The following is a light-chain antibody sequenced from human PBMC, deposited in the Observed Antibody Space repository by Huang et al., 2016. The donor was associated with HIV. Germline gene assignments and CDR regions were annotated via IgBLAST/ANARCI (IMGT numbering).Light chain of an antibody. CDR2: RAS. CDR1: QSISSGV. J-gene: IGKJ2*01. Sequence: IVLTQSPGTPSVSPGARPTLSCRASQSISSGVLAWFRQKPGQAHRLLNYRASSRAAGIPDRFGGSGSGTDFTLTINRLEPEDSAVYYCHQYGSSPPNPFGQGTKLEIK. CDR3: HQYGSSPPNP. V-gene: IGKV3-20*01.